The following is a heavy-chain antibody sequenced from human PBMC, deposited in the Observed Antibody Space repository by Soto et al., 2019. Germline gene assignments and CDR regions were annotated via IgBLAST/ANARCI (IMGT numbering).Heavy chain of an antibody. CDR1: GYTFTTYG. CDR3: ARSTYYYDSSGPFDY. Sequence: ASVKVSCKASGYTFTTYGINWVREAPGQGLEWVGWISTYNGNTDYAQKVQDRVTMTTDTSTSTAYMELRSLRSDDTAVYYCARSTYYYDSSGPFDYWGQGTLVTVSS. V-gene: IGHV1-18*04. D-gene: IGHD3-22*01. J-gene: IGHJ4*02. CDR2: ISTYNGNT.